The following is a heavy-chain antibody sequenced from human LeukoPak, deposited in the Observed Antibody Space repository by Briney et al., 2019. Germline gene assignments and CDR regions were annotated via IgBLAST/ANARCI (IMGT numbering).Heavy chain of an antibody. J-gene: IGHJ4*02. V-gene: IGHV3-7*01. CDR3: ARGNAAMVRGVTSYYFDY. Sequence: GGSLRLSCAASGFTFSNYWMSWVRQAPGKGLEWVANIKQDGSKKYYVDSVKGRFTISRDNAKNSLYLQTNSLRAEDTGVYYCARGNAAMVRGVTSYYFDYWGQGTLVTVSS. CDR2: IKQDGSKK. CDR1: GFTFSNYW. D-gene: IGHD3-10*01.